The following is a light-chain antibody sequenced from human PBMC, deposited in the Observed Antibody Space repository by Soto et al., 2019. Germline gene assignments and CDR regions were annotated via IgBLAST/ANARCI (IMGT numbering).Light chain of an antibody. J-gene: IGKJ4*01. CDR3: QQYEELPLT. CDR2: GAS. CDR1: QRLANY. Sequence: DVRLTQSPSTLSASVGDRVAITCQASQRLANYLNWFQQRPGTAPQLLISGASRLEPGFPSRFRGQRSDTDFTLVISNLQPEDFATYYCQQYEELPLTFGGGTRVEV. V-gene: IGKV1-33*01.